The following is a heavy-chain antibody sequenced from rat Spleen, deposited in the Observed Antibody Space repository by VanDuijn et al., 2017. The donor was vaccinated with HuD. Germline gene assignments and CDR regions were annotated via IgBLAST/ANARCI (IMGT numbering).Heavy chain of an antibody. J-gene: IGHJ4*01. CDR1: GFTFTNYY. Sequence: EVQLVESDGGLVQPGRSLKLSCAASGFTFTNYYMAWVRQAPKKGLEWVASISYEGSSTYYRDSVKGRFTISRDNAKSTLYLQMDSLRSEDTATYYCARSGYYYSGEVMDAWGQGASVTVSS. CDR2: ISYEGSST. V-gene: IGHV5-22*01. CDR3: ARSGYYYSGEVMDA. D-gene: IGHD1-1*01.